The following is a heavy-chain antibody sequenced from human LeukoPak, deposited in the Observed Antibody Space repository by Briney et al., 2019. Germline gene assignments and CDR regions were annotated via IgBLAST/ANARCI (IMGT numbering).Heavy chain of an antibody. CDR2: INHSGST. J-gene: IGHJ6*03. V-gene: IGHV4-34*01. D-gene: IGHD3-3*02. Sequence: SETLSLTCAVYGGSFSGYYWSWIRQPPGKGLEWIGEINHSGSTNYNPSLKSRVTISVDTSKNQFFLKLSSVTAADTAVYYCARVFTPNSPWHFASINYMDVWGKGTTVTVSS. CDR3: ARVFTPNSPWHFASINYMDV. CDR1: GGSFSGYY.